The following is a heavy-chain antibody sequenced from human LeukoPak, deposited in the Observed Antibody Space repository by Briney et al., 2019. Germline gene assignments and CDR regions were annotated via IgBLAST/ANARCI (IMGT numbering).Heavy chain of an antibody. CDR1: GGSIGSYY. CDR2: IYTSGST. Sequence: PSETLSLTCTVSGGSIGSYYWSWIRQPAGKGLEWIGRIYTSGSTNYNPSLKSRVTMSVDTSKNQFSLKLSSVTAADTAVYYCAGSLSSATPFDYWGQGTLVTVSS. CDR3: AGSLSSATPFDY. J-gene: IGHJ4*02. D-gene: IGHD6-25*01. V-gene: IGHV4-4*07.